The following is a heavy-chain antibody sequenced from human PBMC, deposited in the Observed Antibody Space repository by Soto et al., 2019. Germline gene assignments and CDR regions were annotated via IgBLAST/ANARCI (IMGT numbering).Heavy chain of an antibody. V-gene: IGHV1-18*04. Sequence: ASVKVSCKASGYFFTSYGISWVRQAPGQGLEWMGWISPYNGKTKYAQNFQGRVTMTTDTSTYTAYMEVRSLRSDDPAVYYCASDFGSDLSAPGAVFDYWGQGTLVTVS. CDR1: GYFFTSYG. D-gene: IGHD3-3*01. CDR3: ASDFGSDLSAPGAVFDY. CDR2: ISPYNGKT. J-gene: IGHJ4*02.